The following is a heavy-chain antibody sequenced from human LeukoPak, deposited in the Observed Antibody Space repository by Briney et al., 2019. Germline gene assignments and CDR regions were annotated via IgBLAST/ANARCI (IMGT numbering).Heavy chain of an antibody. Sequence: GGSLRLSCAASGFTFSSYWVSWVRQAPGKGLEWVANIKQDGSEKYYVDSVKGRFTISRDNAKNSLYLQMNSLRAEDTAVYYCARDSDVWGSYRYLFDYWGQGTLVTVSS. J-gene: IGHJ4*02. D-gene: IGHD3-16*02. CDR3: ARDSDVWGSYRYLFDY. CDR2: IKQDGSEK. V-gene: IGHV3-7*03. CDR1: GFTFSSYW.